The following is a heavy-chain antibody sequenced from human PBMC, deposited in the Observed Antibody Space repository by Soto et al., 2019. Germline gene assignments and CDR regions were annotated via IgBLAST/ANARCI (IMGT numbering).Heavy chain of an antibody. V-gene: IGHV1-18*01. J-gene: IGHJ5*02. CDR2: ISAYNGNT. D-gene: IGHD5-12*01. CDR3: AIDRDGYNLNWFDP. CDR1: GYTFTSYG. Sequence: ASVKVSCKASGYTFTSYGISWVRQAPGQGLEWMGWISAYNGNTNYAQKLQGRVTMTTDTSTSTAYMELRSLRSEDTAVYYCAIDRDGYNLNWFDPWGQGTLVTVSS.